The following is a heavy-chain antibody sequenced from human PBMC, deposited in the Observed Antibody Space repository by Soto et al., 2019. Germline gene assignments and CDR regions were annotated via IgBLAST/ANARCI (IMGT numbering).Heavy chain of an antibody. Sequence: SETLSLTCSVSGDSISTVDYFWAWIRQPPGQALEYIGYIYKSTTTYYNPSFERRVAISLDTSKSQFSLNVTSVTAADTAVYFCARGRYCLTGRCFPNWFDSWGQGTLVTVSS. CDR3: ARGRYCLTGRCFPNWFDS. V-gene: IGHV4-30-4*01. J-gene: IGHJ5*01. D-gene: IGHD2-15*01. CDR2: IYKSTTT. CDR1: GDSISTVDYF.